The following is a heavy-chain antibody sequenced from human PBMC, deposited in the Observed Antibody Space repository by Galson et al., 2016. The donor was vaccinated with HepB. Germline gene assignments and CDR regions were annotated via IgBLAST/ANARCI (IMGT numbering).Heavy chain of an antibody. CDR2: ISAYNGDT. CDR1: GYTFTNYG. J-gene: IGHJ4*02. D-gene: IGHD2-2*01. CDR3: ASSRTTSLYYFDY. Sequence: SVKVSCKASGYTFTNYGISWVRQAPGQGLEWVGWISAYNGDTNYAQKLQGRVTMTTDTSTSTAYMELSSLTSEDTAVYYCASSRTTSLYYFDYWGQGTLVRVSS. V-gene: IGHV1-18*01.